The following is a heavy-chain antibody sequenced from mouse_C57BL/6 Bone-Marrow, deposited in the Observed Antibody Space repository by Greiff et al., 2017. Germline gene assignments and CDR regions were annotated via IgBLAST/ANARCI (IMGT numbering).Heavy chain of an antibody. V-gene: IGHV1-55*01. CDR1: GYTFTSYW. Sequence: QVQLQQPGAELVKPGASVKMSCKASGYTFTSYWITWVKQRPGQGLEWIGDIYPGSGSTNYNEKFKSKATLTVDTSSSTAYMQLSSLTSEDSAVYYCARRFSTTVVDFDYWGQGTTLTVSS. D-gene: IGHD1-1*01. J-gene: IGHJ2*01. CDR2: IYPGSGST. CDR3: ARRFSTTVVDFDY.